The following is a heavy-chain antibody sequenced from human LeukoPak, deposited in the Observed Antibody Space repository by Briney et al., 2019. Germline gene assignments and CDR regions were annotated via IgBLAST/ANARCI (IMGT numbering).Heavy chain of an antibody. Sequence: GASVKVSCKASGYTFTSYDINWVRQATGQGLEWMGWMNPNSGNTGYAQKFQGRVTTTRNTSISTAYMELSSLRSEDTAVYYCARGRDPTPITDYYYYYGMDVWGQGTTVTVSS. CDR3: ARGRDPTPITDYYYYYGMDV. CDR2: MNPNSGNT. J-gene: IGHJ6*02. D-gene: IGHD1-20*01. CDR1: GYTFTSYD. V-gene: IGHV1-8*01.